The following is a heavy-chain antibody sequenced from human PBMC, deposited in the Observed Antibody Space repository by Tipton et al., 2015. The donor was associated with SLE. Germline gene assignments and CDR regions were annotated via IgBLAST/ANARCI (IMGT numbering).Heavy chain of an antibody. Sequence: SLRLSCVASGFKFDEYAMHWVRQMPGKGLAWVSGMWWNGGSIAYAGSVKGRFTISRDYSKNTLFLQMNSLRVEDTAIYYCARDRASWLQSSTTVDWGQGTLVAVSS. CDR3: ARDRASWLQSSTTVD. CDR1: GFKFDEYA. D-gene: IGHD5-24*01. CDR2: MWWNGGSI. J-gene: IGHJ4*02. V-gene: IGHV3-9*01.